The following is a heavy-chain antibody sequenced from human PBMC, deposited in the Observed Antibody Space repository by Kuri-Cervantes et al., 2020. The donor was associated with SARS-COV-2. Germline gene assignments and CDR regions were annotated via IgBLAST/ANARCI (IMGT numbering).Heavy chain of an antibody. CDR2: IVVGSDNT. V-gene: IGHV1-58*01. Sequence: SVKVSCRASGFTFTSSAVQWVRQARGQRLEWIGWIVVGSDNTYYAQKFQERVTITRDMSTSTAYMELSSLRSEDTAVYYCAASLGVELDYWGQGTLVTVSS. CDR3: AASLGVELDY. CDR1: GFTFTSSA. J-gene: IGHJ4*02. D-gene: IGHD3-16*01.